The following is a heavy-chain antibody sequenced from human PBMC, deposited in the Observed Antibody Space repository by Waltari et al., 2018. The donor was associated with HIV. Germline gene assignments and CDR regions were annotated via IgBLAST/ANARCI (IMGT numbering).Heavy chain of an antibody. Sequence: QVQLVESGGGVVQPGRSLRLSCAASGFTFSSYAMHWVRQAPGKGLEWVAVISYDGSNKYYADSVKGRFTISRDNSKNTLYLQMNSLRAEDTAVYYCARVPISSSSWLRGYFDYWGQGTLVTVSS. D-gene: IGHD6-13*01. J-gene: IGHJ4*02. CDR3: ARVPISSSSWLRGYFDY. V-gene: IGHV3-30*04. CDR1: GFTFSSYA. CDR2: ISYDGSNK.